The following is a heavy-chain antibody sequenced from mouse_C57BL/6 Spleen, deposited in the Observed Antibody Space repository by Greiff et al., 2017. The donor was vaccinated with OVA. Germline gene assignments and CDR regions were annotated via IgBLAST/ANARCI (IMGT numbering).Heavy chain of an antibody. J-gene: IGHJ4*01. CDR3: VRHCPYAMDY. CDR1: GFSFNTYA. Sequence: EVKLEESGGGLVQPKGSLKLSCAASGFSFNTYAMNWVRQAPGKGLEWVARIRSKSNNYATYYADSVKDRFTISRDDSESMLYLQMNNLKTEDTAMYYCVRHCPYAMDYWGQGTSVTVSS. V-gene: IGHV10-1*01. CDR2: IRSKSNNYAT.